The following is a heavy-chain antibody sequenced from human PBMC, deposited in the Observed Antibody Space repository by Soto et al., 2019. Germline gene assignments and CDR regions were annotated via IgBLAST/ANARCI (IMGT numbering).Heavy chain of an antibody. D-gene: IGHD6-6*01. CDR3: ARDDSSSDYYGMDV. CDR2: IYYSGST. J-gene: IGHJ6*02. Sequence: LSLTCTVSGGSISSYYWSWIRQPPGKGLEWIGYIYYSGSTNYNPSLKSRVTISVDTSKNQFSLKLSSVTAADTAVYYCARDDSSSDYYGMDVWGQGTTVTVS. CDR1: GGSISSYY. V-gene: IGHV4-59*01.